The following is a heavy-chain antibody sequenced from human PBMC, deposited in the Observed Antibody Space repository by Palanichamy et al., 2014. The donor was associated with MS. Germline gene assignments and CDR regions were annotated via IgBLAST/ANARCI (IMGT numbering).Heavy chain of an antibody. J-gene: IGHJ5*02. Sequence: QVTLRESGPALVKPTQTLTLTCTFSGFSLSTSGMCVSWIRQPPGKALEWLALIDWDDGKYYNTSLETRLTISKGTSKNQVVLTMTNMDPVDTATYYCARIPPGLSNYYQSSGYYDHWGQGTLVTVSS. CDR2: IDWDDGK. CDR3: ARIPPGLSNYYQSSGYYDH. V-gene: IGHV2-70*01. CDR1: GFSLSTSGMC. D-gene: IGHD3-22*01.